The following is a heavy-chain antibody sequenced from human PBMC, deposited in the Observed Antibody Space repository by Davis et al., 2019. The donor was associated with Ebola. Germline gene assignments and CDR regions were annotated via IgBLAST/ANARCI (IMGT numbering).Heavy chain of an antibody. CDR1: GFTFSSYW. Sequence: GGSLRLSCAASGFTFSSYWMSWVRQAPGKGLEWVANIKQDGSEKYYVDSVKGRFTISRDNAKNSLYLQMNSLRAEDTAVYYCARDRGTYYDFWSGYSPVRNWFDPWGQGTLVTVSS. V-gene: IGHV3-7*01. CDR3: ARDRGTYYDFWSGYSPVRNWFDP. CDR2: IKQDGSEK. J-gene: IGHJ5*02. D-gene: IGHD3-3*01.